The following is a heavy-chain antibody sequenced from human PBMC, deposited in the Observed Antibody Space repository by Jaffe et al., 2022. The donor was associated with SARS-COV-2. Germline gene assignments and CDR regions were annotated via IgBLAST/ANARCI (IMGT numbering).Heavy chain of an antibody. Sequence: EVQLVESGGGLVQPGGSLRLSCAASGFTFSNYWMTWVRQAPGKGLEWVANIKQDGSEKYYVDSVKGRFTISRDNAKNSLFLQMSSLRAEDTAVYFCAPYHCSGASCPFAYWGQGTLVTVSS. V-gene: IGHV3-7*01. CDR3: APYHCSGASCPFAY. CDR1: GFTFSNYW. D-gene: IGHD2-15*01. CDR2: IKQDGSEK. J-gene: IGHJ4*02.